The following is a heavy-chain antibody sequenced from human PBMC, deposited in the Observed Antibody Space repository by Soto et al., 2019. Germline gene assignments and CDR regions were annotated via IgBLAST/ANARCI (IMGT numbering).Heavy chain of an antibody. Sequence: EVQLVESGGGLVQPGGSLRLSCVASGFTFTSYWMNWVRQAPGEGLVWVSHINSDGSSATYAESVEGRFTISRDNAKNTLYLQMSSLRAEDTAVYYCVRQRAGSSGHLDCWGQGTLVTVSS. D-gene: IGHD3-22*01. CDR1: GFTFTSYW. V-gene: IGHV3-74*01. CDR3: VRQRAGSSGHLDC. J-gene: IGHJ4*02. CDR2: INSDGSSA.